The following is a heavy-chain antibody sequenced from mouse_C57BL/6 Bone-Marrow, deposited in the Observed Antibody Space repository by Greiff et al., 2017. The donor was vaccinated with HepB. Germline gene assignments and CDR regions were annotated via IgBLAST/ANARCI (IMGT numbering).Heavy chain of an antibody. CDR1: GYSITSGYY. V-gene: IGHV3-6*01. Sequence: EVQLVESGPGLVKPSQSLSLTCSVTGYSITSGYYWNWIRQFPGNKLEWMGYISYDGSNNYNPSLKNRISITRDTSKNQFFLKLNSVTTEDTATYYCARIGTGGREDYWGQGTTLTVSS. D-gene: IGHD4-1*01. CDR3: ARIGTGGREDY. CDR2: ISYDGSN. J-gene: IGHJ2*01.